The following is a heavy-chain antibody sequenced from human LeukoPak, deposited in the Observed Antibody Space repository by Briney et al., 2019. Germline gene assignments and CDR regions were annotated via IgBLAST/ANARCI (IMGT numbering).Heavy chain of an antibody. CDR1: GGSFSGYY. D-gene: IGHD2-2*02. Sequence: SETLSLTCAVYGGSFSGYYWSWIRQPPGKGLEWIGEINHSGSTNYNPSLKSRVTISVDTSKNQFSLKLSSVTAADTAVYYCARGGYCSSTSCYIGAFDIWGQGTMVTVSS. V-gene: IGHV4-34*01. J-gene: IGHJ3*02. CDR2: INHSGST. CDR3: ARGGYCSSTSCYIGAFDI.